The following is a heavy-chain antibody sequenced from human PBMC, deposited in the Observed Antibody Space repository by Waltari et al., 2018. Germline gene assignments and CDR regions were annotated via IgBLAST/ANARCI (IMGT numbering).Heavy chain of an antibody. V-gene: IGHV1-2*02. D-gene: IGHD2-15*01. CDR3: ARDLGDVVVVAATFWFDP. CDR1: GYTFTGYY. CDR2: INPNSGGT. J-gene: IGHJ5*02. Sequence: QVQLVQSGAEVKKPGASVKVSCKASGYTFTGYYMHWVRPAPGQGLEGRGWINPNSGGTNYAQKFQGRVTMTRDTSISTAYMELSRLRSDDTAVYYCARDLGDVVVVAATFWFDPWGQGTLVTVSS.